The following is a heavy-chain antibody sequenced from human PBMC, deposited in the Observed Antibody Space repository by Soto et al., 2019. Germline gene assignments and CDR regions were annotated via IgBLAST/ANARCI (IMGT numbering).Heavy chain of an antibody. D-gene: IGHD2-8*02. CDR2: ISDYNGNT. Sequence: EASVKVSCKASGDGFTTYGISWVRQAPGQGLEWMGWISDYNGNTNYAQKLQGRVTMTTDTSTSTAYMELRSLRSDDTAVYYCARDWVVYAIRGDYYYGMDVWGQGTTVTVSS. CDR3: ARDWVVYAIRGDYYYGMDV. J-gene: IGHJ6*02. V-gene: IGHV1-18*01. CDR1: GDGFTTYG.